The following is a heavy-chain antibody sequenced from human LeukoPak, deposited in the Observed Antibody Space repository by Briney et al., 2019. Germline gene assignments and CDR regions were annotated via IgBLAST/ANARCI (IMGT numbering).Heavy chain of an antibody. CDR2: ISSSSSYI. J-gene: IGHJ4*02. D-gene: IGHD1-26*01. CDR1: GFTFRSYS. CDR3: ARANVGPFDY. V-gene: IGHV3-21*01. Sequence: GGSLRLSCAASGFTFRSYSMNWVRQAPGKGLEWVSSISSSSSYIYYADSVKGRFTISRDNAQNSLYLQMNSLRAEDTAVYYCARANVGPFDYWGQGTLVTVSS.